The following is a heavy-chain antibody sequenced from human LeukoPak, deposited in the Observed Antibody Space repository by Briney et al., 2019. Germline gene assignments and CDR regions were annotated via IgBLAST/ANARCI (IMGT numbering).Heavy chain of an antibody. CDR2: VYYGGST. D-gene: IGHD3-22*01. CDR1: GGXISSRDYY. CDR3: ARHYDISRYYYSFDY. Sequence: PAETLSLTCTVSGGXISSRDYYWGWIRQPPGKGLEWIGSVYYGGSTYYNPSLKRGVTISADASKNQFSLKLTSVTAADTAVYFCARHYDISRYYYSFDYWGQGTLVTVSS. J-gene: IGHJ4*02. V-gene: IGHV4-39*01.